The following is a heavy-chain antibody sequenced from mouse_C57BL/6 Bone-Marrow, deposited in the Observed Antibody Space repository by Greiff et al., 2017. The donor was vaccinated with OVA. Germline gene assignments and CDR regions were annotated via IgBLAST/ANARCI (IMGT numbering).Heavy chain of an antibody. CDR2: INPNNGGT. D-gene: IGHD2-5*01. V-gene: IGHV1-26*01. CDR1: GYTFTDYY. CDR3: ARPYSNYNCDY. Sequence: EVQLQQSGPELVKPGASVKISCKASGYTFTDYYMNWVKQSHGKSLEWIGDINPNNGGTSYNQKFKGKATLTVDKSSSTAYMELRSLTSEDSAVYYCARPYSNYNCDYWGQGTTLTVSS. J-gene: IGHJ2*01.